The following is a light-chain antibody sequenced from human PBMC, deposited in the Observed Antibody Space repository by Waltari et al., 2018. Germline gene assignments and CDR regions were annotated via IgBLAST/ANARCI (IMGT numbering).Light chain of an antibody. CDR1: SSNIGSNY. Sequence: QSVLTQPPSASGTPGQRVTISCSGSSSNIGSNYVYWYQQLPGTAPKLPIYTSDPRPSGVPDRFSGSNSGSSASLAICGLRSEDEADYYCAAWDDSLSGRVFGGGTKLTVL. CDR3: AAWDDSLSGRV. CDR2: TSD. J-gene: IGLJ3*02. V-gene: IGLV1-47*01.